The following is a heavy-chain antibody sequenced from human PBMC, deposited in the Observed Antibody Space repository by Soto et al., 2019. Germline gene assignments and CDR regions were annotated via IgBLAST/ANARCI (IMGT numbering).Heavy chain of an antibody. CDR3: VRDHYYDNSGPLDF. J-gene: IGHJ4*02. CDR2: ISGYNGKT. V-gene: IGHV1-18*01. Sequence: ASVKVSCKVSGYTLTELSMHWVRQAPGQGLEWMGWISGYNGKTKYAQKFQGRVSLTTDKSTTTAYMELRSLRSDDTAIYYSVRDHYYDNSGPLDFWGQGTLVTVSS. CDR1: GYTLTELS. D-gene: IGHD3-22*01.